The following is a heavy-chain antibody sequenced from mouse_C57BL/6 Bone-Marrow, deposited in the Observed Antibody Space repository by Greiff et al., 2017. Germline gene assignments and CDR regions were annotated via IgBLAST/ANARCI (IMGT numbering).Heavy chain of an antibody. Sequence: EVMLVESGGGLVQSGRSLRLSCATSGFTFSDFYMEWVRQAPGKGLEWIAASRNKANDYTTEYSASVKGRFIVSRDTSQSILYLQMNALRAEDTAIYYCARGYYYGLDVWGTGTTVTVSS. D-gene: IGHD1-1*01. CDR1: GFTFSDFY. CDR2: SRNKANDYTT. CDR3: ARGYYYGLDV. J-gene: IGHJ1*03. V-gene: IGHV7-1*01.